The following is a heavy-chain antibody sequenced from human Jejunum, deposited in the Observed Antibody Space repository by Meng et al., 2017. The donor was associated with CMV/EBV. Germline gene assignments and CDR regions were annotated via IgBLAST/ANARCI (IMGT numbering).Heavy chain of an antibody. CDR2: ISSSGDNT. D-gene: IGHD3-3*01. V-gene: IGHV3-23*01. CDR3: ATHYDFWSGYYDY. CDR1: TFPFSTYA. Sequence: STFPFSTYAMSWGRQAPGKGLKWVSTISSSGDNTYYADSVKGRFTISRDNSKNTLYLQMNSLRAEDTAVYYCATHYDFWSGYYDYWGQGTLVTVSS. J-gene: IGHJ4*02.